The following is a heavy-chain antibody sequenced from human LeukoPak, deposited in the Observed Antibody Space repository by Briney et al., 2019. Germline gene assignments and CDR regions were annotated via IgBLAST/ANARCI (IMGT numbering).Heavy chain of an antibody. CDR2: IYSGGST. CDR3: ARERGYYYDSSGYYQNHYYFDY. V-gene: IGHV3-53*01. J-gene: IGHJ4*02. CDR1: GFMVSTNY. Sequence: GGSLRLSCAASGFMVSTNYMSWVRQAPGKGLEWVSVIYSGGSTYYADSVKGRFTISRDNSKNMLYLQMNSLRADDTAVYYCARERGYYYDSSGYYQNHYYFDYWGQGTLVTVSS. D-gene: IGHD3-22*01.